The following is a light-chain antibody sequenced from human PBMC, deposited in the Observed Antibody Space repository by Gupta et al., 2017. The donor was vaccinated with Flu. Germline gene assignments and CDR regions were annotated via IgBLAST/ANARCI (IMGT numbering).Light chain of an antibody. CDR1: NIGSKS. V-gene: IGLV3-21*02. J-gene: IGLJ3*02. Sequence: SYVLTQPPSVSVAPGQTARITCGGNNIGSKSVHWYLQKSGQAPVLVACDDIARPSGIPERFSGSNSRNTATLTINRVEAGDEADYYWQVWDSTSAHRVFGGGTKLTVL. CDR2: DDI. CDR3: QVWDSTSAHRV.